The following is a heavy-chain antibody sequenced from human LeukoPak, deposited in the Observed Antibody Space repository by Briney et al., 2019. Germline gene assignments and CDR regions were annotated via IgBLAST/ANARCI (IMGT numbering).Heavy chain of an antibody. CDR3: ARLPRYGGYDHFDY. CDR1: GDSIDSYY. J-gene: IGHJ4*02. V-gene: IGHV4-59*12. D-gene: IGHD5-12*01. CDR2: IYYRGTT. Sequence: SETLSLTCTVSGDSIDSYYWSWIRQPPGKGLEWIGYIYYRGTTSYNPFLRSRVTISVDTSKNQFSLKLNSVTAADTAVYYCARLPRYGGYDHFDYWGQGILVIVSS.